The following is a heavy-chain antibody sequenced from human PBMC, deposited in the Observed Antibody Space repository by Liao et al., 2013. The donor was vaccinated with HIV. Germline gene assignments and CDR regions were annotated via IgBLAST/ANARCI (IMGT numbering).Heavy chain of an antibody. CDR3: ARVSTVITPPLYYMDV. Sequence: QVQLQEAGPGLVKPSETLSLSCLVSGDSMRSYYWSWLRQPAGKGLEWIGRIYSSGNTRYSPALNSRVAISVDTPKNQFFLTLTSVTAADTAVYYCARVSTVITPPLYYMDVWGKGISVTVSS. CDR1: GDSMRSYY. CDR2: IYSSGNT. V-gene: IGHV4-4*07. D-gene: IGHD4-23*01. J-gene: IGHJ6*04.